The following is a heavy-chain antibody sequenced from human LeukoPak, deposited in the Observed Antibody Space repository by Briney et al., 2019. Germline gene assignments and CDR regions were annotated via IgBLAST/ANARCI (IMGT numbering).Heavy chain of an antibody. J-gene: IGHJ6*03. V-gene: IGHV1-2*02. Sequence: ASVKVSCKASGYTFTGYYMHWVRQAPGQGLEWMGWINPNSGGTSYAQKFQGRVTMTRDTSISTAYMELSRLRSDDTAVYYCASANSIAARRGYYYYYMDVWGKGTTVTVSS. CDR3: ASANSIAARRGYYYYYMDV. D-gene: IGHD6-6*01. CDR2: INPNSGGT. CDR1: GYTFTGYY.